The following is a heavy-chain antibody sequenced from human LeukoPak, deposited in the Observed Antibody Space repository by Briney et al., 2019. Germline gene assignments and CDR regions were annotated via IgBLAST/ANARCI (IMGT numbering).Heavy chain of an antibody. Sequence: PSETLSLTCTVSGGSISSYYWSWIRQPPGKGLEWIGYIYYSGSTNYNPSLKSRVTMSVDTSKNQFSLKLSSVTAADTAVYYCARDKDYFDRGGAFDIWGQGTMVTVSS. CDR1: GGSISSYY. V-gene: IGHV4-59*01. D-gene: IGHD3-22*01. CDR3: ARDKDYFDRGGAFDI. CDR2: IYYSGST. J-gene: IGHJ3*02.